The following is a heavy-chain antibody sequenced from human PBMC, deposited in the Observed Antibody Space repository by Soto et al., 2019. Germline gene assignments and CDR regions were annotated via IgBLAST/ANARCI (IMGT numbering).Heavy chain of an antibody. J-gene: IGHJ4*02. CDR1: GFTFSSYN. Sequence: EVQLVESGGGLVKPGGSLRLSCEASGFTFSSYNMNWVRQAPGKGLEWVSSISGRGSYIYYADSVKGRFTISRDNAKNSLYLQMNGLRAEDTAVYYCTRGSACDYWGQGTLVTVSS. CDR2: ISGRGSYI. CDR3: TRGSACDY. V-gene: IGHV3-21*01.